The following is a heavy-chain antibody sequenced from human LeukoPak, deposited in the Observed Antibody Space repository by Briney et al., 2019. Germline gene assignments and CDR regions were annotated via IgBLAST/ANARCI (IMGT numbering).Heavy chain of an antibody. CDR2: ISDIGSQK. CDR3: AKEYDSGWTSFDY. Sequence: GGSLRLSCAASGFTFSSYAMSWVRQAPGKGLEWLAVISDIGSQKSYADSVKGRFTISRDNSKNTLFLQMNSPRPEDTAVYYCAKEYDSGWTSFDYWGRGTVVTVSS. D-gene: IGHD6-19*01. CDR1: GFTFSSYA. V-gene: IGHV3-30*18. J-gene: IGHJ4*02.